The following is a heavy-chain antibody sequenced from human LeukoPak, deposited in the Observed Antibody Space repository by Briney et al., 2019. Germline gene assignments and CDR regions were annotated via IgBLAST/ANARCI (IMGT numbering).Heavy chain of an antibody. D-gene: IGHD3-10*01. CDR3: ARDPFSAGSGSTGDY. V-gene: IGHV3-53*01. J-gene: IGHJ4*02. Sequence: PGGSLRLSCAASGFTVSSNYMSWVRQAPGKGLEWVSVIYSGGSTYYADSVKGRFTISRDNSKNTLYLQMNSLRAEDTAVYYCARDPFSAGSGSTGDYWGQGTLVTVSS. CDR1: GFTVSSNY. CDR2: IYSGGST.